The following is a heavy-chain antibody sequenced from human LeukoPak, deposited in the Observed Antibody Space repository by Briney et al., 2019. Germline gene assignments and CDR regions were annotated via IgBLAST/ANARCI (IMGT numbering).Heavy chain of an antibody. V-gene: IGHV3-53*01. CDR3: ARDSNGPAF. D-gene: IGHD3-22*01. CDR2: IYSDGAT. J-gene: IGHJ4*02. Sequence: GGSLSLSCAASGFTFSNYAMTWVRQAPGKGLEWVAVIYSDGATFHLDSVKGRFTVSRDSSKNTLYFQMNNLRADDTAVYYCARDSNGPAFWGQGTLVTVSS. CDR1: GFTFSNYA.